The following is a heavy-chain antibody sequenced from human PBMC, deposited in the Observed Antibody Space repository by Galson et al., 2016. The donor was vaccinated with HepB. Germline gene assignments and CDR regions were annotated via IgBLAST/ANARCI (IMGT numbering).Heavy chain of an antibody. D-gene: IGHD2-15*01. V-gene: IGHV1-18*01. CDR2: ISAYDGHT. CDR3: ARDQAALPGDY. J-gene: IGHJ4*02. Sequence: SVKVSCKASGYTFTSRGISWVRQAPGQGLEWRGGISAYDGHTNYGQKLQDRLTMTTETSTSTAYMELRSLRSDDTAVYYCARDQAALPGDYWGQGTLVTVSS. CDR1: GYTFTSRG.